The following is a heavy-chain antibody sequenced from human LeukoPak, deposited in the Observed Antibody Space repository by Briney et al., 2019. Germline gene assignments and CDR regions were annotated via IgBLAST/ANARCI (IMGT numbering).Heavy chain of an antibody. CDR3: AREAAWELLPRY. CDR1: GGSISSSSYY. J-gene: IGHJ4*02. D-gene: IGHD1-26*01. V-gene: IGHV4-39*07. Sequence: KASETLSLTCTVSGGSISSSSYYWGWIRQPPGKGLEWIGEINHSGSTNYNPSLKSRVTISVDTSKNQFSLKLSSVTAADTAVYYCAREAAWELLPRYWGQGTLVTVSS. CDR2: INHSGST.